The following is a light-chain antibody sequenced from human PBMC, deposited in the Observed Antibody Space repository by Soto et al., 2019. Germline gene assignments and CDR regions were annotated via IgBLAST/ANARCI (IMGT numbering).Light chain of an antibody. CDR3: SSYTTSSTQV. J-gene: IGLJ3*02. Sequence: QSALTLLASVSGSPGQSITISCTGTSSDVGYYNYVSWYQHHPGKVPKLMIYEVSNRPSGVSNRFSGSKSGNTASLTISGLQAEDDADYYCSSYTTSSTQVFGAGTKLTVL. V-gene: IGLV2-14*01. CDR1: SSDVGYYNY. CDR2: EVS.